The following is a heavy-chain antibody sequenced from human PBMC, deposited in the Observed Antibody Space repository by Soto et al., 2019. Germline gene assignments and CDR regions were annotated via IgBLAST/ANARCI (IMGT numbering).Heavy chain of an antibody. J-gene: IGHJ6*02. D-gene: IGHD3-9*01. CDR1: GYTFTSYY. CDR2: INPSGGST. CDR3: ARDKDTGRYFDWLPGGMDV. Sequence: GASVKVSCKASGYTFTSYYMHWVRQAPGQGLEWMGIINPSGGSTSYAQKFQGRVTMTRDTSTSTVYMELSSLRSEDTAVYYCARDKDTGRYFDWLPGGMDVWGQGTTVTVSS. V-gene: IGHV1-46*01.